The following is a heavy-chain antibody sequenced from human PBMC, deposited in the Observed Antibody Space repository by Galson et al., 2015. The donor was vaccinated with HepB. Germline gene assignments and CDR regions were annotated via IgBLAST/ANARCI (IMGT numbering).Heavy chain of an antibody. CDR3: ARREIYCSSTSCHQRSFNY. Sequence: ETLSLTCTVSGGSISSSSYYWGWIRQPPGKGLEWIGSIYYSGITYYNPSLKSRVTISVDTSKKQFSLKLNSVTAADTAVYYCARREIYCSSTSCHQRSFNYWGQGTLVTVSS. J-gene: IGHJ4*02. V-gene: IGHV4-39*01. CDR1: GGSISSSSYY. D-gene: IGHD2-2*01. CDR2: IYYSGIT.